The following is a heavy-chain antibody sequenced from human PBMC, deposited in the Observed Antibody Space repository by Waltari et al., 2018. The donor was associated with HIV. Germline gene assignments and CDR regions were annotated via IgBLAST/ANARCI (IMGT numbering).Heavy chain of an antibody. CDR2: FDPKNGKP. CDR3: VTLYKQSPLYSNF. D-gene: IGHD2-15*01. CDR1: GYPLSGLT. V-gene: IGHV1-24*01. Sequence: QVHLIQSAFDMKRPGVSVTIAWTDSGYPLSGLTMQWVRQGPGHRLEWMGGFDPKNGKPVYSQRFWGRVSLAEDTSEDTAYLELNRLTSDDTAVYYCVTLYKQSPLYSNFWGQGTLVTVSP. J-gene: IGHJ1*01.